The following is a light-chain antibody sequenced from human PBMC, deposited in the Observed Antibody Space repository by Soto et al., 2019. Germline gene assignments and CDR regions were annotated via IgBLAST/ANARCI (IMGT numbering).Light chain of an antibody. V-gene: IGLV2-14*03. Sequence: QSALTQPASVSGSPGQSITLSCTGTSSDVGAYNSVSWYQQHTGKAPKLIIYDVSTRPSGVSNRFSGSKSGNTASLTISGLQAEDEADYYCSSSTTSTTRVFGTGTKLTVL. CDR3: SSSTTSTTRV. CDR1: SSDVGAYNS. J-gene: IGLJ1*01. CDR2: DVS.